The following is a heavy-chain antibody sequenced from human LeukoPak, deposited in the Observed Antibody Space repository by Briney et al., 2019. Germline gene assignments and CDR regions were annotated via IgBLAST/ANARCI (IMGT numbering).Heavy chain of an antibody. D-gene: IGHD4-17*01. CDR1: GFTFSSYG. Sequence: GGSLRLSCAASGFTFSSYGMHWVRQAPAKGLEWVAVISYDGSNKYYADSVKGRFTISRDNSKNTLYLQMNSLRAEDTAVYYCAKDPATYGDYGAAGFDYWGQGTLVTVSS. CDR2: ISYDGSNK. V-gene: IGHV3-30*18. CDR3: AKDPATYGDYGAAGFDY. J-gene: IGHJ4*02.